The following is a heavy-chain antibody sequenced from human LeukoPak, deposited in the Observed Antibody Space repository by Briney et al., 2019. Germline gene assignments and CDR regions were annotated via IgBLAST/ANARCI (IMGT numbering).Heavy chain of an antibody. D-gene: IGHD4-23*01. J-gene: IGHJ4*02. V-gene: IGHV1-69*04. CDR2: IIPILGIA. CDR1: GGTLSSYA. Sequence: ASVKVSCKASGGTLSSYAISWVRQAPGQGLEWMGRIIPILGIANYAQKFQGRVTITADKSTSTAYMELSSLRSEDTAVYYCARYYGGNSGGLDYWGQGTLVTVSS. CDR3: ARYYGGNSGGLDY.